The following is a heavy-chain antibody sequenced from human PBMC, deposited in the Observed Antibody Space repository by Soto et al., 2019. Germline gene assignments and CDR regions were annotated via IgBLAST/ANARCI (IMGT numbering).Heavy chain of an antibody. CDR2: IGAGGDS. D-gene: IGHD2-15*01. CDR3: AKGRHPDGICSFDF. V-gene: IGHV3-23*01. CDR1: GFTFNTYT. J-gene: IGHJ4*02. Sequence: EVQPLESGGHLVQSGGSLRLSCAASGFTFNTYTMNWVRQAPGKGLEWVSGIGAGGDSYYADSVKGRFTISRDNSENTLYLQMNGLRAEDTAIYYCAKGRHPDGICSFDFWGQGTLVTVSS.